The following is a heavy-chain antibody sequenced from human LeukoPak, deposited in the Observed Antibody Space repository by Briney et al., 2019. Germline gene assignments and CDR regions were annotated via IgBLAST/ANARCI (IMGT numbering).Heavy chain of an antibody. CDR3: ARGGYASGWYLDY. CDR1: GGSISGYY. V-gene: IGHV4-59*01. CDR2: IYYTGST. Sequence: SETLSLTCTVSGGSISGYYWNWIRQPPGKGLEWIGYIYYTGSTNYNPSLKSLVTISVDTSKNQFSLKLSSVTATDTAVYYCARGGYASGWYLDYWGQGTLVTVSS. J-gene: IGHJ4*02. D-gene: IGHD6-19*01.